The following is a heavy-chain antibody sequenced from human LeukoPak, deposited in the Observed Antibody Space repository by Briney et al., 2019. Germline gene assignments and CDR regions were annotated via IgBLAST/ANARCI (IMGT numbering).Heavy chain of an antibody. J-gene: IGHJ4*02. CDR3: ARHSDYYYGSGSSSRPFDY. D-gene: IGHD3-10*01. CDR1: GYSFTSYW. Sequence: GESPKISCKGSGYSFTSYWIGWVRQMPGKGLEWMGIIYPGDSDTRYSPSFQGQVTISADKSISTAYLQWSSLKASDTAMYYCARHSDYYYGSGSSSRPFDYWGQGTLVTVSS. CDR2: IYPGDSDT. V-gene: IGHV5-51*01.